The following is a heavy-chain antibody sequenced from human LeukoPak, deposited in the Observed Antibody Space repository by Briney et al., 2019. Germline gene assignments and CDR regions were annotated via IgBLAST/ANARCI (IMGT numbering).Heavy chain of an antibody. CDR3: ASGCRYCSSTSPDY. J-gene: IGHJ4*02. D-gene: IGHD2-2*01. V-gene: IGHV4-30-2*01. CDR2: IYHSGST. CDR1: GGSISSGSYS. Sequence: PSETLSLTCGVSGGSISSGSYSWSWIRQPPGKGLEWIGYIYHSGSTYHNPSLKSRVTISIDRSKNQFSLKLSSVTAADTAVYYCASGCRYCSSTSPDYWGQGTLVTASS.